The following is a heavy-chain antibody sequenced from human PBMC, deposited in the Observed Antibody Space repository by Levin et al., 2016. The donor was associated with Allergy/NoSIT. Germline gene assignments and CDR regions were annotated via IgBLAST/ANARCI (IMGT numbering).Heavy chain of an antibody. CDR2: INHSGST. D-gene: IGHD2-2*01. Sequence: RQAPGKGLEWIGEINHSGSTNYNPSLKSRVTISVDTSKNQFSLKLSSVTAADTAVYYCARGRRVPAASAGPWFDPWGQGTLVTVSS. V-gene: IGHV4-34*01. CDR3: ARGRRVPAASAGPWFDP. J-gene: IGHJ5*02.